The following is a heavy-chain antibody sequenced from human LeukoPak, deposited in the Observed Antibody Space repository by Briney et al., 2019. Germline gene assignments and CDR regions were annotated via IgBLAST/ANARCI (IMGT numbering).Heavy chain of an antibody. Sequence: GGSLRLSCAASGFTFSSYGMHWVRQAPGKGLEWVAFIRYDGSNKYYADSVKGRFTISRDNSKNTLYLQMNSLRVEDTAVYFCARDPGAFPYFFDCWGQGTLVTVSS. V-gene: IGHV3-30*02. CDR1: GFTFSSYG. D-gene: IGHD4/OR15-4a*01. CDR2: IRYDGSNK. J-gene: IGHJ4*02. CDR3: ARDPGAFPYFFDC.